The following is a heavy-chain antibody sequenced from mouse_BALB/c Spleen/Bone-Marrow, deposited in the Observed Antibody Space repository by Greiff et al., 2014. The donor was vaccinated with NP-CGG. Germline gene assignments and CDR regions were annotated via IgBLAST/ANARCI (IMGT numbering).Heavy chain of an antibody. J-gene: IGHJ1*01. D-gene: IGHD1-1*01. Sequence: DVQLVESGGGLVKPGGSLKLSCAASGFTFSSYGMSWVRQTPEKRLEWVATISGGDSYTYFSDSVKGRFTISRDNAKNNLNLQMSSLRSEDTALYYCARSFGSSYWYFDVWGAGTTVTVSS. CDR3: ARSFGSSYWYFDV. V-gene: IGHV5-9-2*01. CDR2: ISGGDSYT. CDR1: GFTFSSYG.